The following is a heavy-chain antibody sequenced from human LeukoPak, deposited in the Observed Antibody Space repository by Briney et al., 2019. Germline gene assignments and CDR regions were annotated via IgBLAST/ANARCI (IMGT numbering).Heavy chain of an antibody. CDR1: GFTFSSYA. J-gene: IGHJ4*02. V-gene: IGHV3-23*01. D-gene: IGHD3-16*01. Sequence: PGGSLRLSYAASGFTFSSYAMSWVRQAPGKGLEWVSAISGSGGSTYYADSVKGRFTISRDNSKNTLYLQMNSLRAEDTAVYYCAKALYDYVWGSYFNDWGQGTLVTVSS. CDR2: ISGSGGST. CDR3: AKALYDYVWGSYFND.